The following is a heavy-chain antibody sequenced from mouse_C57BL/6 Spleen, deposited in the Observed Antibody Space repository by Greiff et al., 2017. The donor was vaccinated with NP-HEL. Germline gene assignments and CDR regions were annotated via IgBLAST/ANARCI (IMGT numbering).Heavy chain of an antibody. Sequence: EVQLQQSGPELVKPGAPVKISCKASGYTFTDYYMNWVKQSHGKSLEWIGDINPNNGGTSYNQKFKGKATLTVDKSSSTAYMELRSLTSEDSAVYYCAKSFTTVVATWYYFDYWGQGTTLTVSS. CDR3: AKSFTTVVATWYYFDY. D-gene: IGHD1-1*01. CDR1: GYTFTDYY. V-gene: IGHV1-26*01. J-gene: IGHJ2*01. CDR2: INPNNGGT.